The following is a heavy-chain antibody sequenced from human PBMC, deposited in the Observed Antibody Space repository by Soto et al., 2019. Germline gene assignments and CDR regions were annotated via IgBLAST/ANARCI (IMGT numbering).Heavy chain of an antibody. CDR1: GGSISSGDYY. D-gene: IGHD5-18*01. J-gene: IGHJ4*02. CDR3: ARVDTAMDNLDH. CDR2: IYYSGST. Sequence: SETLSLTCTVSGGSISSGDYYWSWIRQPPGKGLEWIGYIYYSGSTYYNPSLKSRVTISVDTSKNQFSLKLSSVTAADTAVYYCARVDTAMDNLDHWGQGTLVTVSS. V-gene: IGHV4-30-4*01.